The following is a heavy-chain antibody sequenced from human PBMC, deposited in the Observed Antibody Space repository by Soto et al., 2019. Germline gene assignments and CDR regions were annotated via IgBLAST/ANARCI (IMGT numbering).Heavy chain of an antibody. CDR1: GGSISSGGYY. V-gene: IGHV4-31*03. D-gene: IGHD6-13*01. CDR2: IYYSGST. J-gene: IGHJ4*02. CDR3: AREIAAAGTDYFDY. Sequence: NPSETLSLTCTVSGGSISSGGYYWSWIRQHPGKGLEWIGCIYYSGSTYYNPSLKSRVTISVDTSKNQFSLKLSSVTAADTAVYYCAREIAAAGTDYFDYWGQGTLVTVSS.